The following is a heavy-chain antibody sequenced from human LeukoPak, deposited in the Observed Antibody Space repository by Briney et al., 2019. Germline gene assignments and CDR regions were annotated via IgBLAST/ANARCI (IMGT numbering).Heavy chain of an antibody. D-gene: IGHD2-2*01. J-gene: IGHJ6*03. V-gene: IGHV3-21*01. CDR3: ARESSHPDIVVVPAAHYYYMDV. Sequence: GGSLRLSCAASGFTFSSYSMNWVRQAPGKGLEWVSSISSSSSYIYYADSVKGRFTISRDNAKNSLYLQMNSLRAEDTAVYYCARESSHPDIVVVPAAHYYYMDVWGKGTTVTVSS. CDR2: ISSSSSYI. CDR1: GFTFSSYS.